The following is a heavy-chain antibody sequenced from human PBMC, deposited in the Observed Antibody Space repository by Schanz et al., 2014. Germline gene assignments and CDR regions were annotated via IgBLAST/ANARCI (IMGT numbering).Heavy chain of an antibody. CDR1: GYTFTSYS. J-gene: IGHJ4*02. D-gene: IGHD4-17*01. CDR3: ARGYGDSPTDF. CDR2: INPSGGST. V-gene: IGHV1-46*01. Sequence: QVQLVQSGTEVKKPGASVKVSCKASGYTFTSYSMHWVRQAPGQGLEWMGMINPSGGSTTYAQKFQGRVTMTTDTSTSTVYLELSSLRSDDTAVYYCARGYGDSPTDFWGQGTLVTVSS.